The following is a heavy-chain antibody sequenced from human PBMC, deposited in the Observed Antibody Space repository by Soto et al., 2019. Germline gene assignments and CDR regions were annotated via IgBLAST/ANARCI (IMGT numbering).Heavy chain of an antibody. D-gene: IGHD3-16*01. CDR1: GFTFSSFA. J-gene: IGHJ3*01. V-gene: IGHV3-23*01. CDR3: AKGGAVLLDPFDV. CDR2: VTSSASST. Sequence: GQLLESGGGMVQPGGSLRLSCAASGFTFSSFAMNWVRLPPGRGLEWVAAVTSSASSTHYGYSVKGRFTLSRDNSKNTLYLQMNSLRADDTAVYYCAKGGAVLLDPFDVWGQGTMVTVSS.